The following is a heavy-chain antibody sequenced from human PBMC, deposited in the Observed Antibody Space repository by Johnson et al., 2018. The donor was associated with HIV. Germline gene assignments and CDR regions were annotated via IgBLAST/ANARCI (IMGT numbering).Heavy chain of an antibody. CDR1: GFTFSSYG. CDR2: IWHDGSNK. Sequence: QVQLVESGGGVVQPGRSLRLSCAASGFTFSSYGMHWVRQAPGKGLEGVAVIWHDGSNKYYADSVKGRFTISRDNSKNTLYLQMNSLRAGDTAVYYCARAPEVRGVDAFDVWGQGTMVTVSS. J-gene: IGHJ3*01. D-gene: IGHD3-10*01. CDR3: ARAPEVRGVDAFDV. V-gene: IGHV3-33*01.